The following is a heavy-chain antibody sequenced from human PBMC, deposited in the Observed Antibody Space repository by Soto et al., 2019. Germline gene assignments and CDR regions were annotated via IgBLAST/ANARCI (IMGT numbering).Heavy chain of an antibody. CDR3: ARERFQVISDGMDV. J-gene: IGHJ6*02. V-gene: IGHV1-2*02. D-gene: IGHD2-21*01. CDR1: GYTFTGYY. Sequence: ASVKVSCKASGYTFTGYYVHWVREAPGQGLEWMGWINPETGGTSYAQKFQGRATLSRDTSINTAYLELSSLRFDDAAVYFCARERFQVISDGMDVWGQGTTVTVSS. CDR2: INPETGGT.